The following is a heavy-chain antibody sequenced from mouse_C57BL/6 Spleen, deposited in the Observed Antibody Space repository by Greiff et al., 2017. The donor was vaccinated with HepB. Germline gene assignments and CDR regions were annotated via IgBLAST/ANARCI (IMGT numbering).Heavy chain of an antibody. V-gene: IGHV7-3*01. Sequence: EVKLMESGGGLVQPGGSLSLSCAASGFTFTDYYMSWVRQPPGKALEWLGFIRNKANGYTTEYSASVKGRFTISRDNSQSILYLQMNALRAEDSATYYCARLLSYFDYWGQGTTLTVSS. J-gene: IGHJ2*01. D-gene: IGHD3-2*02. CDR1: GFTFTDYY. CDR2: IRNKANGYTT. CDR3: ARLLSYFDY.